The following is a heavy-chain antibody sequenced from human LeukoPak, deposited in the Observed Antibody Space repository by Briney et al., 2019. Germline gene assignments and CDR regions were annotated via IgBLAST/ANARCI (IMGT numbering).Heavy chain of an antibody. V-gene: IGHV4-61*02. D-gene: IGHD3-22*01. J-gene: IGHJ5*02. CDR1: RGSISSGSYY. CDR3: ARDDGGYYLNWFDP. Sequence: SETLSLTCTVSRGSISSGSYYWSWIRQPAGKGLEWIGRIYTSGSTNYNPSLKSRVAISVDTSKNQFSLKLSSVTAADTAVYYCARDDGGYYLNWFDPWGQGTLVTVSS. CDR2: IYTSGST.